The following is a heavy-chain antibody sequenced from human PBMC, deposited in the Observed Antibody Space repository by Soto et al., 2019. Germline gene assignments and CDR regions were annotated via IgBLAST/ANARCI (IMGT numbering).Heavy chain of an antibody. V-gene: IGHV4-39*02. CDR2: IYYSEST. J-gene: IGHJ5*02. CDR1: GGSLSSSSSY. D-gene: IGHD1-1*01. Sequence: PSETLSLACPVSGGSLSSSSSYWGWIRHAPGKGLEGSGSIYYSESTYYNPSLKSRVTISVETSKKQFSLKMSSVTAADTAVYYGARDLKAWRAFDPWGQGTLVTVSS. CDR3: ARDLKAWRAFDP.